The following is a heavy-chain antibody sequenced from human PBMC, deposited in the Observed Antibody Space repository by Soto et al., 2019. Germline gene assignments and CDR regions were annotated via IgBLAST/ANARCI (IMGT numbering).Heavy chain of an antibody. CDR3: ARVDTQDS. CDR1: GGTFSSYA. CDR2: IIPIFGTE. V-gene: IGHV1-69*12. J-gene: IGHJ4*02. D-gene: IGHD5-18*01. Sequence: QFQLVQSGAEVKKPGSSVKVSCKASGGTFSSYAISWVRQAPGQGLEWMGGIIPIFGTENYARKFQGRATITADESKSTGYMALSSLRSDNNAVYFCARVDTQDSWGQGTLVTVYS.